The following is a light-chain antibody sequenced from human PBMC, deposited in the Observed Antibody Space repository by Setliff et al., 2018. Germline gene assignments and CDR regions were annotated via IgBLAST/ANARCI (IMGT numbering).Light chain of an antibody. CDR2: DVS. CDR3: GSYAGSNHFV. Sequence: QSALTQPPSASGSPGQSVTISCTGTSNDVSGYNYDSWYQQHPGKAPQLMIYDVSKRPSGVPDRFSGSKSGNTASLTVSGLQAEDEADYYRGSYAGSNHFVFGTGTRSPS. CDR1: SNDVSGYNY. J-gene: IGLJ1*01. V-gene: IGLV2-8*01.